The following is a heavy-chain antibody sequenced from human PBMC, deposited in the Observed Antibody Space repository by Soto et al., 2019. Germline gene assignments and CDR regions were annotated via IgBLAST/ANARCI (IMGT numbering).Heavy chain of an antibody. Sequence: SETLSLTCAVSGGSISSSNWSSWVRQPPGKGLEWIGEIYHSGSTNYNPSLKSRVTISVDKSKNQFSLKLSSVTAADTAVYYCARARGDYYYGMDVWGQGTAVTVSS. D-gene: IGHD6-25*01. CDR1: GGSISSSNW. CDR2: IYHSGST. CDR3: ARARGDYYYGMDV. J-gene: IGHJ6*02. V-gene: IGHV4-4*02.